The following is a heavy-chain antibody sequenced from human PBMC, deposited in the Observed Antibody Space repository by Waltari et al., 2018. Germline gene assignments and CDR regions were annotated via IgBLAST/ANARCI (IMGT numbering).Heavy chain of an antibody. CDR2: ISGSGGST. D-gene: IGHD6-19*01. V-gene: IGHV3-23*01. CDR1: GFTFSSYA. J-gene: IGHJ4*02. CDR3: AKDQSSGGVAGTGYFDY. Sequence: EVQLLESGGGLVQPGGSLRLSCAASGFTFSSYAMSWVRQSPGKGLEWVSAISGSGGSTYYADSVKGRFTISRDNSKNTLYLQMNSLRAEDTAVYYCAKDQSSGGVAGTGYFDYWGQGTLVTVSS.